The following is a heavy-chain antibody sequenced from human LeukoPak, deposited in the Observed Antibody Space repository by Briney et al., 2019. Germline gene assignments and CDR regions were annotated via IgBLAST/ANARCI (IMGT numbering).Heavy chain of an antibody. D-gene: IGHD2-21*01. J-gene: IGHJ4*02. CDR2: IYSGGNT. CDR3: ARVAYCGGDCNQGQFDY. CDR1: GFTVSINS. Sequence: GGSLRLSCTVSGFTVSINSMSWVRQAPGKGLEWVSFIYSGGNTHYSDSVKGRFTISRDNAKNSLYLQMNSLRAEDTAVYYCARVAYCGGDCNQGQFDYWGQGTLVTVSS. V-gene: IGHV3-66*01.